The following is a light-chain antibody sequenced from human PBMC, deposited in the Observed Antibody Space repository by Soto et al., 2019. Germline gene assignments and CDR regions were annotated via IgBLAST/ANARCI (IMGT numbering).Light chain of an antibody. CDR1: SGNIANNY. V-gene: IGLV6-57*04. CDR2: DDD. Sequence: NFLLTQPHSVSESPGKTLSISCTRSSGNIANNYVQWYQQRPGSAPTTVIYDDDQRPSGVPDRFSGSIDRSSNSASLTLSGLKTEDEADYYCLSYDGSSQGVFGGGTKLTVL. CDR3: LSYDGSSQGV. J-gene: IGLJ3*02.